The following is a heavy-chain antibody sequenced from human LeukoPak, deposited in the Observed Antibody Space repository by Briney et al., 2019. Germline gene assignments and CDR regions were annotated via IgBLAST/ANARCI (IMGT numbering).Heavy chain of an antibody. D-gene: IGHD3-22*01. CDR1: GFTFGSYG. J-gene: IGHJ1*01. CDR2: ITPNADRT. Sequence: GGSLRLSCGASGFTFGSYGMSWVRQAPGKGLEWVSFITPNADRTSYADFVEGRFTISRDNPRNTLYMQMNSLRDEDTALYYCAIMHGYYDGSGYWVQWGQGTLVTVSS. CDR3: AIMHGYYDGSGYWVQ. V-gene: IGHV3-23*01.